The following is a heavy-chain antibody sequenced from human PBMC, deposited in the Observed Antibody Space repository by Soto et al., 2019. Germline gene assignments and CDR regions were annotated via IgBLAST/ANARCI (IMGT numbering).Heavy chain of an antibody. CDR2: IWYDGSKK. D-gene: IGHD2-15*01. V-gene: IGHV3-33*01. CDR3: ARIDCTGGSCRPYAYYDMDV. CDR1: GFTFNTYG. Sequence: PGGSLRLSCAASGFTFNTYGMHWVRQAPGKGLEWVAVIWYDGSKKYYADSVKGRFTISRDNSKNTMYLQMNSLRAEDTAVYYCARIDCTGGSCRPYAYYDMDVWGQGTTVTVS. J-gene: IGHJ6*02.